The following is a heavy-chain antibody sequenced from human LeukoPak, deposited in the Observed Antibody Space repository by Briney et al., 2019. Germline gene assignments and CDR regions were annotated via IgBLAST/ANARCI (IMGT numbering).Heavy chain of an antibody. J-gene: IGHJ4*02. CDR1: GFTFSSYS. V-gene: IGHV3-48*02. CDR3: ARDLGGSGSYYNGFDY. D-gene: IGHD3-10*01. CDR2: ISSSSSTI. Sequence: GGSLRLSCAASGFTFSSYSMNWVRQAPGKGLEWVSYISSSSSTIYYADSVKGRFTISRDNAKNSLYLQMNSLRDEDTAVYYCARDLGGSGSYYNGFDYWGQGTPVTVSS.